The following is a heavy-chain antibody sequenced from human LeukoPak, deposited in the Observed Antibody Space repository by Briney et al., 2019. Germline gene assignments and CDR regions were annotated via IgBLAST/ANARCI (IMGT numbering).Heavy chain of an antibody. Sequence: GASVKVSCKASGYTFTSYYMHWVRQAPGQGLEWMGIINPSGGSTSYAQKFQGRVTMTRDTSTSTVYMELSSLRSEDTAVYYCARDGAVAARRGWDAFDIWGQGTMVTVSS. CDR2: INPSGGST. V-gene: IGHV1-46*01. J-gene: IGHJ3*02. D-gene: IGHD6-19*01. CDR3: ARDGAVAARRGWDAFDI. CDR1: GYTFTSYY.